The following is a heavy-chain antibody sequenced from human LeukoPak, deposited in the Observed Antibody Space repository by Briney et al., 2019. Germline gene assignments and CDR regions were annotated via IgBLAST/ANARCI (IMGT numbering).Heavy chain of an antibody. Sequence: GGSLRLSCAASRFTFSNYWMSWVRQAQGKGLEWVANINQDGSEKYYVDSVRGRFSISRDNSKNTLYLQMNSLRAEDTAVYYCARGTTEGDYWGQGTLVTVSS. D-gene: IGHD2/OR15-2a*01. V-gene: IGHV3-7*04. CDR1: RFTFSNYW. CDR2: INQDGSEK. CDR3: ARGTTEGDY. J-gene: IGHJ4*02.